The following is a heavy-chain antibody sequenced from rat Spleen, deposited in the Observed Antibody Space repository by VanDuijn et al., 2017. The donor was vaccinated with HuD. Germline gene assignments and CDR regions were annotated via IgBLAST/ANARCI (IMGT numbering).Heavy chain of an antibody. V-gene: IGHV5-19*01. CDR1: GFTFSNYG. CDR3: ATGDYGPFAY. J-gene: IGHJ3*01. D-gene: IGHD1-11*01. CDR2: ISPSGGST. Sequence: EVQLVESGGGLVQPGRSLKLSCAASGFTFSNYGMHWIRQAPTKGLEWVASISPSGGSTYYRDSVKGRFTIPRDNAKSTLYLQMDSLRSEDTATDYCATGDYGPFAYWGQGTLVTVSS.